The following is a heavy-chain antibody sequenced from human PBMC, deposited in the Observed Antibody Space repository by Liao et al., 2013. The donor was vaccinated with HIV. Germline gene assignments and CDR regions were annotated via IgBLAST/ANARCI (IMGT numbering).Heavy chain of an antibody. CDR3: VRGNYEMRAFDM. Sequence: QVHLQESGPGLVKPSETLSLTCTVSGGSLRSYYWSWIRQPAGKELEWIGRIYAGRSTNYSPSLRSRVTISADTSKNQFSLRLTSVSAADTATYYCVRGNYEMRAFDMWGQGSLVVVSS. CDR2: IYAGRST. D-gene: IGHD3-3*01. V-gene: IGHV4-4*07. CDR1: GGSLRSYY. J-gene: IGHJ3*02.